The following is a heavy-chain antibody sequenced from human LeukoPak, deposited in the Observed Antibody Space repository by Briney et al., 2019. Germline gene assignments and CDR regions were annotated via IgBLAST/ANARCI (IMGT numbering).Heavy chain of an antibody. CDR3: AIERGGYCSGGSCFDY. CDR2: MNPNSGNT. Sequence: ASVKVSCKASGYTCTSYDINWVRQATGQGLEWMGWMNPNSGNTGYAQKFQGRVTMTRNTSISTAYMELSSLRSEDTAVYYCAIERGGYCSGGSCFDYWGQGTLVTVSS. V-gene: IGHV1-8*01. CDR1: GYTCTSYD. J-gene: IGHJ4*02. D-gene: IGHD2-15*01.